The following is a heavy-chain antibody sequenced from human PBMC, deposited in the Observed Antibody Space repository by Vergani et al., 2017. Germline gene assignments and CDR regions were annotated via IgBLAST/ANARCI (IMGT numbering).Heavy chain of an antibody. CDR3: ARDGRRSDFMDV. D-gene: IGHD5-24*01. CDR1: GFTVSSNY. CDR2: IYSGGST. V-gene: IGHV3-53*02. Sequence: EVQLVETGGGLIQPGGSLRLSCAASGFTVSSNYMNWVRQAPGKGLEWVSVIYSGGSTYYADSVKGRFTISRDNSKNTLYLQMNSLRAEDTAVYYCARDGRRSDFMDVWGKGTTVTVSS. J-gene: IGHJ6*03.